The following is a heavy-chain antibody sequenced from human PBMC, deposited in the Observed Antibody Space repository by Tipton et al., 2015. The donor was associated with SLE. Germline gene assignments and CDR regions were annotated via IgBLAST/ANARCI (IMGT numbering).Heavy chain of an antibody. CDR3: ARANCGGDCYLDY. V-gene: IGHV3-21*03. CDR1: GFTFSSYA. J-gene: IGHJ4*02. Sequence: GSLRLSCAASGFTFSSYAMHWVRQAPGKGLEWVSSISSSSSYIYYADSVKGRFTISRDNAKNSLYLQMNSLRAEDTAVYYCARANCGGDCYLDYWGQGTLVTVSS. CDR2: ISSSSSYI. D-gene: IGHD2-21*01.